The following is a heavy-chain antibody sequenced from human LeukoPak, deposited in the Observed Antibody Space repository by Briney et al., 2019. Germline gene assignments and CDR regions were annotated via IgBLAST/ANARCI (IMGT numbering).Heavy chain of an antibody. D-gene: IGHD3-10*01. CDR2: VSYDGSLK. CDR3: AKEFAQLLWFGELSH. CDR1: GFTFNHYG. Sequence: GGSLRLSCAASGFTFNHYGIHWVRQAPGKGLEWVALVSYDGSLKYYADSVKGRFTISRDNSKNTLYLQMNNLRTDDSAMYYCAKEFAQLLWFGELSHWGQGTLITVSS. V-gene: IGHV3-30*18. J-gene: IGHJ4*02.